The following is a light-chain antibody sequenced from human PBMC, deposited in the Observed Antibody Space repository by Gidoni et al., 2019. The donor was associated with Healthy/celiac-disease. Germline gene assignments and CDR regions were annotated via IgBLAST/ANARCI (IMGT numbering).Light chain of an antibody. CDR3: QQLNSYPPYT. CDR2: AAS. V-gene: IGKV1-9*01. CDR1: QGISSY. Sequence: IQFTQSPSFLSASVGDRVTITCRASQGISSYLAWYQQKPGKAPKLLIYAASTLQSGVPSRFSGSGSGTEFTLTISSLQPEDCATYYCQQLNSYPPYTFXQXTKLEIK. J-gene: IGKJ2*01.